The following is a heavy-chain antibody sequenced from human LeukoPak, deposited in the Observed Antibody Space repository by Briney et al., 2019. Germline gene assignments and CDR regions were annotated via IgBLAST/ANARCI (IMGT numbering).Heavy chain of an antibody. V-gene: IGHV3-23*01. CDR1: GITFSSYS. CDR2: ISPSGDIT. CDR3: AKDDAWLRFGE. D-gene: IGHD3-10*01. Sequence: GGSLRLSCAASGITFSSYSMNWVRQAPGKGLEWVSGISPSGDITYYADSVKGRFTISRDNSKNTLYLEVISLTAEDTAVYYCAKDDAWLRFGEWSQGTLVTVSS. J-gene: IGHJ4*02.